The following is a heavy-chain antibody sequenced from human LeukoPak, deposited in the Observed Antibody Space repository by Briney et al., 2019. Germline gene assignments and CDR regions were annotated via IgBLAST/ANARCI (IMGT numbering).Heavy chain of an antibody. D-gene: IGHD6-19*01. J-gene: IGHJ5*02. CDR2: IYYSGST. CDR3: ARHGCSGWPRGNNWFDP. CDR1: GGSISSYY. V-gene: IGHV4-59*08. Sequence: PSETLSLTCTVSGGSISSYYWSWLRQPPGKGLEWIGYIYYSGSTNYNPSLKSRVTISVDTSKDQFSLKLSSVTAADTAVYYCARHGCSGWPRGNNWFDPWGQGTLVTVSS.